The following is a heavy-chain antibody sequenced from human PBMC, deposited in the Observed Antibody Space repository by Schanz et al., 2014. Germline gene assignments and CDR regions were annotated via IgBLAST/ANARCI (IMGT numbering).Heavy chain of an antibody. J-gene: IGHJ4*02. V-gene: IGHV3-21*01. CDR1: GFAFSAYS. D-gene: IGHD3-16*01. Sequence: EVQLLESGGGLVQPGGSLRLSCAASGFAFSAYSMNWVRQAPGKGLEWVSSISSSGSYIYFPDSVKGRFTISRDNAKNSLYLQMNSLRAEDTAVYYCARGTPFLCDYWGQGTLVTVSS. CDR3: ARGTPFLCDY. CDR2: ISSSGSYI.